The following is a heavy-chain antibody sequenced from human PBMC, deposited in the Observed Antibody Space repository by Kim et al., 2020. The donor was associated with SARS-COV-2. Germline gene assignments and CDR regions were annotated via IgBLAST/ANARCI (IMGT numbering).Heavy chain of an antibody. V-gene: IGHV3-48*02. CDR2: SIRSTI. CDR3: ARGVDY. Sequence: SIRSTIYYAASVKGRFTISRDNAKNSLYLQMDSLRDEDTAVYYCARGVDYWGQGTLVTVSS. J-gene: IGHJ4*02.